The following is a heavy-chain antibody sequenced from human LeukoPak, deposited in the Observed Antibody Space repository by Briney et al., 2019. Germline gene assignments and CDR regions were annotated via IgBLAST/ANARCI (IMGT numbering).Heavy chain of an antibody. CDR2: ISGSGGST. J-gene: IGHJ4*02. V-gene: IGHV3-23*01. CDR3: AKRSYGSGSYQFDY. Sequence: GGSLRLSCAASGFTFSSYAMSWVRQAPGKGLEWVSAISGSGGSTYYADSVKGRFTISRDNSKNTLYLQKNSLRAEDTAVYYCAKRSYGSGSYQFDYWGQGTLVTVSS. D-gene: IGHD3-10*01. CDR1: GFTFSSYA.